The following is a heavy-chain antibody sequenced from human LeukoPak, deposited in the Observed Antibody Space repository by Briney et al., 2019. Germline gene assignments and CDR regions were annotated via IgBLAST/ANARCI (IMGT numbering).Heavy chain of an antibody. J-gene: IGHJ4*02. CDR2: IKPNSGGT. D-gene: IGHD3-10*01. Sequence: ASVTVSCKASGYTFTAYYIHWVRQAPGQGLEWMGWIKPNSGGTKYAQNFQGRDTLTKDTSINTAYMELSRLRSDDTAIYYCTRDSLPGIIASIFDSWGQGTLVTVSS. CDR1: GYTFTAYY. V-gene: IGHV1-2*02. CDR3: TRDSLPGIIASIFDS.